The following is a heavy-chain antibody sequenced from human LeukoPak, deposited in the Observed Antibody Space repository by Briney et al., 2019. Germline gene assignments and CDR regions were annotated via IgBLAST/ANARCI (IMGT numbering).Heavy chain of an antibody. CDR1: GGSISSYY. D-gene: IGHD3-10*01. Sequence: SETLSLTCTVSGGSISSYYWSWIRQPPGKGLEWIGYIYYSGSTNYNPSLKSRVTISVDTSKNQFSLKLSTVTAADTAVYYCARSYYYGSGSLWFDPWGQGTLVTVSS. CDR2: IYYSGST. V-gene: IGHV4-59*01. J-gene: IGHJ5*02. CDR3: ARSYYYGSGSLWFDP.